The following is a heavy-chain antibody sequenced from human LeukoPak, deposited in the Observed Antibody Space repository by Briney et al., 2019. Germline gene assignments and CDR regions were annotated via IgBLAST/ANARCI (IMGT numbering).Heavy chain of an antibody. CDR3: ARVFAFSGWFDP. D-gene: IGHD3-10*01. CDR2: INPNSGGT. Sequence: ASVXXXXXXSGYTFTGYYXXXXRXAXGQXLXXXGLINPNSGGTNYAQKFQGRVTMTRDTSISTAYMELSRLRSDDTAVYSCARVFAFSGWFDPWGQGTLVTVSS. CDR1: GYTFTGYY. J-gene: IGHJ5*02. V-gene: IGHV1-2*02.